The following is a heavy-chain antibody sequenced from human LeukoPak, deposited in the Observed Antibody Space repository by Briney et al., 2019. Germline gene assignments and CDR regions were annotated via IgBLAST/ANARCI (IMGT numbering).Heavy chain of an antibody. CDR2: IYHSGST. Sequence: PSETLSLTCAVSGGSISSTNWWSWVRQPPGKGLEWIGEIYHSGSTNYNPSLKSRVTMSVDKSKNQFSLDLSSVTAADTAVYYCARDKRTYSGSNSAFDIWGQGTMVTVSS. D-gene: IGHD1-26*01. V-gene: IGHV4-4*02. CDR1: GGSISSTNW. CDR3: ARDKRTYSGSNSAFDI. J-gene: IGHJ3*02.